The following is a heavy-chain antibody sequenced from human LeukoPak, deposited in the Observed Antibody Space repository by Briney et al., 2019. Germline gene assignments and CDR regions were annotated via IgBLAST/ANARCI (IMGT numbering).Heavy chain of an antibody. J-gene: IGHJ3*02. CDR2: ISSSSTYM. D-gene: IGHD1-26*01. CDR1: GFTFSNYS. V-gene: IGHV3-21*04. Sequence: GGFLRLSCAVSGFTFSNYSMNWVRQAPGKGLEWVSSISSSSTYMSYADSAKGRFTISRDSANNSLYLQMNSLRAEDTALYYCAREGGSRLGDAFDIWGQGTMVTVSS. CDR3: AREGGSRLGDAFDI.